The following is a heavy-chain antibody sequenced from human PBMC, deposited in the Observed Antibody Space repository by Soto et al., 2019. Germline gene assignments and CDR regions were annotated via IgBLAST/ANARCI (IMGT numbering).Heavy chain of an antibody. CDR1: GYTFTSYD. CDR3: ARGRTAMGPYYDYYMDV. CDR2: MNPNSGNT. J-gene: IGHJ6*03. D-gene: IGHD5-18*01. Sequence: QVQLVQSGAEVKKPGASVKVSCKASGYTFTSYDINWVRQATGQGLEWMGWMNPNSGNTGYAQKFQGRVTMTRNTSISTAYMELSSLRSEDTAVYYCARGRTAMGPYYDYYMDVWGKGTTVTVSS. V-gene: IGHV1-8*01.